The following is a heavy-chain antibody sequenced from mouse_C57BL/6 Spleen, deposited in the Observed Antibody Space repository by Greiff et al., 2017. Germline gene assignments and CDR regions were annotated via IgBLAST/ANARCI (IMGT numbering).Heavy chain of an antibody. D-gene: IGHD3-2*02. CDR2: IDPSDSYT. Sequence: QVQLQQPGAELVKPGASVKLSCKASGYTFTSYWMQWVKQRPGQGLEWIGEIDPSDSYTNYNQKFKGKATLTVDTSSSTAYMQLSSLTSEDSAVYYCAREGTAQVPCAYWGQGTLVTVSA. J-gene: IGHJ3*01. CDR1: GYTFTSYW. V-gene: IGHV1-50*01. CDR3: AREGTAQVPCAY.